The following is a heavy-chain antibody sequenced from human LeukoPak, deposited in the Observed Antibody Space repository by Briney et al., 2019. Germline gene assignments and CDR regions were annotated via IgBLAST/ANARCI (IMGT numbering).Heavy chain of an antibody. CDR2: IYYTGST. CDR1: GGSLSSYY. CDR3: ARGDLPFDY. V-gene: IGHV4-59*01. D-gene: IGHD5-24*01. J-gene: IGHJ4*02. Sequence: PSETLSLTGTVSGGSLSSYYWNWIRQPPGKGLEWIGYIYYTGSTNYNPSVMSRVTMSVDRSKNQFSLKSNSVTAADTAVYYCARGDLPFDYWGQGTLVTVSS.